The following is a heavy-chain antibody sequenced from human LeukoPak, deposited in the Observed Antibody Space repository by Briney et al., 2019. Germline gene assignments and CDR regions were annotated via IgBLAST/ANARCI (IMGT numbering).Heavy chain of an antibody. Sequence: PGRSLRLSCAAPGFTVSSNGMHWVRQAPGKGLKLLTAIWYDGSNKSYADSVTGRFTISRDNSKNTLYLQMNRVRAEDTVVFFFKRETAYDILTGPIGFDPWGQGTLVTVSS. CDR2: IWYDGSNK. CDR3: KRETAYDILTGPIGFDP. D-gene: IGHD3-9*01. V-gene: IGHV3-33*01. J-gene: IGHJ5*02. CDR1: GFTVSSNG.